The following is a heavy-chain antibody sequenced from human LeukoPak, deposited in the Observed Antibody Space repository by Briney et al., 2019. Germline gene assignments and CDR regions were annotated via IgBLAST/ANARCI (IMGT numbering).Heavy chain of an antibody. D-gene: IGHD3-16*01. CDR1: GVSISSYY. CDR3: ARDSPQGFGYGMDV. V-gene: IGHV4-59*01. Sequence: RPSETLSLTCTVSGVSISSYYWSWIRQPPGKGLEWIGYIYYSGSTNYNPSLKSRVTISVDTSKNQFSLKLSSVTAADTAVYYCARDSPQGFGYGMDVWGQGTTVTVSS. CDR2: IYYSGST. J-gene: IGHJ6*02.